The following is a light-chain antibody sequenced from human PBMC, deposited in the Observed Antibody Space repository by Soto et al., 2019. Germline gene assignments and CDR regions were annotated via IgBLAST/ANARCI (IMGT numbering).Light chain of an antibody. J-gene: IGLJ1*01. CDR3: TSYAGTHYV. Sequence: QSVLTQPPSVSGAPGQRITISCTGSSSNFGAGYDVHWYQQLPGTAPKLLIYANSNRPSGVPDRFSGSKSGTSASLAITGLQAEDEADYYCTSYAGTHYVFGTGTKVTVL. CDR1: SSNFGAGYD. CDR2: ANS. V-gene: IGLV1-40*01.